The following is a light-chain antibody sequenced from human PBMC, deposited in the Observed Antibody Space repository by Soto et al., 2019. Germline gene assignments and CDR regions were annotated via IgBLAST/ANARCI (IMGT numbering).Light chain of an antibody. V-gene: IGKV3-20*01. CDR2: GAS. J-gene: IGKJ1*01. Sequence: ETVLTQSPGTLSFSPGERATLFCRASRSVSSSYLAWYQQKPGQAPRLLIYGASSRATSIPDRFSGSGSGTNFTLTISRLEPEDFAVYYCQQYVNSPPSWTFGQGTKVQSK. CDR3: QQYVNSPPSWT. CDR1: RSVSSSY.